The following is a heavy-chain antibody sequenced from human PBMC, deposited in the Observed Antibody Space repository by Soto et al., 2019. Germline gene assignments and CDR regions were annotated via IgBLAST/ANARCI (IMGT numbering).Heavy chain of an antibody. CDR2: IIPIFGTA. CDR1: GGTFSSYA. Sequence: ASVKVSCKASGGTFSSYAISWVRQAPGQGLEWMGGIIPIFGTANYAQKFQGRVTITADKSTSTAYMELSSLRSEDTAVYYCARVESSPGWFDPWGQGTLVTVSS. J-gene: IGHJ5*02. V-gene: IGHV1-69*06. CDR3: ARVESSPGWFDP.